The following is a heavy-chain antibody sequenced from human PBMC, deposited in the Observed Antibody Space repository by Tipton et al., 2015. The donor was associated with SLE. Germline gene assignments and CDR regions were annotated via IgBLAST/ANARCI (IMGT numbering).Heavy chain of an antibody. J-gene: IGHJ1*01. D-gene: IGHD3-22*01. CDR2: IYTSGST. CDR1: AGSISSGSYY. CDR3: ASVNYYDSSGPYHFQH. Sequence: TLSLTCTVSAGSISSGSYYWSWIRQPAGKGLEWIGYIYTSGSTNYNPSLKSRVTISVDTSKNQFSLKLSSVTAADTAVYYCASVNYYDSSGPYHFQHWGQGTLVTVSS. V-gene: IGHV4-61*09.